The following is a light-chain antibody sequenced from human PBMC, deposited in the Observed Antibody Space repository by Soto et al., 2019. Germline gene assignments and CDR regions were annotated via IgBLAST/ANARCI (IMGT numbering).Light chain of an antibody. CDR1: TSDVGNYNY. CDR2: EVA. CDR3: NSYTSRSTFV. Sequence: QSALTQPASVSGSPGQSVTISCTGTTSDVGNYNYVSWYQHHPGQAPKLIIYEVANRPSGVSNRFSGSKSGNTSSLTISGLQAEDDADSYCNSYTSRSTFVFGSGTKLTFL. J-gene: IGLJ1*01. V-gene: IGLV2-14*01.